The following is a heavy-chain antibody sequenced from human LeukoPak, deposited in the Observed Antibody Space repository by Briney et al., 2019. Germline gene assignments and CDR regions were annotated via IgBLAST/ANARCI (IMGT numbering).Heavy chain of an antibody. CDR1: GFTFSSYA. Sequence: PGGSLRLSCAASGFTFSSYAMHWVRQAPGKGLEGVALISYDGSNKYYADSVKGRFTISRDNSKNTLYLQMNSLRAEDTAVYYCARTYAGNSAYWYFDLWGRGTLVTVSS. CDR3: ARTYAGNSAYWYFDL. V-gene: IGHV3-30-3*01. CDR2: ISYDGSNK. J-gene: IGHJ2*01. D-gene: IGHD4-23*01.